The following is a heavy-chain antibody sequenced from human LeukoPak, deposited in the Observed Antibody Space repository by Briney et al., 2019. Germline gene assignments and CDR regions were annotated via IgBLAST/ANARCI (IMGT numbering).Heavy chain of an antibody. D-gene: IGHD3-9*01. CDR3: ARYRDILTADDAFDI. CDR2: IYYSGST. J-gene: IGHJ3*02. Sequence: SETLSLTCTVSGGSISSYYWSWIRQPPGKGLEWIGYIYYSGSTNYNPSLKSRVTISVDTSKNQFSLKLSSVTAADTAVYYCARYRDILTADDAFDIWGQGTMVTVSS. V-gene: IGHV4-59*01. CDR1: GGSISSYY.